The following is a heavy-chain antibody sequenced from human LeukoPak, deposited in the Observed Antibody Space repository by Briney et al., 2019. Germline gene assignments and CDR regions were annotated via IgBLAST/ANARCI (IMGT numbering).Heavy chain of an antibody. CDR3: ARGATGVYTMTTRWFDR. CDR2: VNPNSGAT. CDR1: GYSFTGYY. D-gene: IGHD4-17*01. V-gene: IGHV1-2*02. J-gene: IGHJ5*02. Sequence: ASVKLCCKASGYSFTGYYMDWVRQGPGQGLELMGWVNPNSGATNYAQKFPGRVTMTRGTSTSTAYMELSRLTSDDTAVYYWARGATGVYTMTTRWFDRWGQGTLVTVPS.